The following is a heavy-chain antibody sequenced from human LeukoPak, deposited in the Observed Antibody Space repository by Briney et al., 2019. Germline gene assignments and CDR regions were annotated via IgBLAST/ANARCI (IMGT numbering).Heavy chain of an antibody. D-gene: IGHD3-9*01. V-gene: IGHV3-23*01. CDR1: GFTFSSYA. CDR3: AKVLTGYYNSPFDY. J-gene: IGHJ4*02. CDR2: ISGSGGST. Sequence: GGSLRLSCAASGFTFSSYAMSWVRQASGKGLEWVSAISGSGGSTYYADSVKGRFTISRDNSKNTLYLQMNSLRAEGTAVYYCAKVLTGYYNSPFDYWGQGTLVTVSS.